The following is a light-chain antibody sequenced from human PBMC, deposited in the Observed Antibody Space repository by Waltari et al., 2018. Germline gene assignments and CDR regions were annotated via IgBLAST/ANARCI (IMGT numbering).Light chain of an antibody. CDR1: RSVRSSN. Sequence: SYSARRSVRSSNVAWYSQKPGRVPGLLIYGASYRATGIPDGFSGSGSGTDFTLTISRLEPEDFAVYYCQQYERSPETFGQGTKVEIK. CDR2: GAS. V-gene: IGKV3-20*01. CDR3: QQYERSPET. J-gene: IGKJ1*01.